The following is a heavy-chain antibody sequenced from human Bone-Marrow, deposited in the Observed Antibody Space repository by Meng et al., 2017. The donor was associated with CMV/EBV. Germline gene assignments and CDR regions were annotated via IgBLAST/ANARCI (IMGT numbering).Heavy chain of an antibody. J-gene: IGHJ4*02. CDR1: GGSISSSDYY. CDR2: IYYLGAT. Sequence: ESLKISCTVSGGSISSSDYYWGWVRQPPGKGLEWIATIYYLGATQHNPSLKSRGTISIDRSKNQFSLKLTSVTAADTAVYYCASDSWLQGTSFEYWGQGMLVTVSS. V-gene: IGHV4-39*07. CDR3: ASDSWLQGTSFEY. D-gene: IGHD3-22*01.